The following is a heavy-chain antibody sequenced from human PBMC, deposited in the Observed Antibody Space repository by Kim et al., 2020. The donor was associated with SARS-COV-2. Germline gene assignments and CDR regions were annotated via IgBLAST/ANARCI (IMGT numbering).Heavy chain of an antibody. CDR1: GGSISSYY. Sequence: SETLSLTCTVSGGSISSYYWSWIRQPPGKGLEWIGYIYYSGSTNYNPSLKSRVTISVDTSKNQFSLKLSSVTAADTAVYYCARGALDFWSGHNWFDPWGQGTLVTVSS. CDR3: ARGALDFWSGHNWFDP. D-gene: IGHD3-3*01. V-gene: IGHV4-59*13. J-gene: IGHJ5*02. CDR2: IYYSGST.